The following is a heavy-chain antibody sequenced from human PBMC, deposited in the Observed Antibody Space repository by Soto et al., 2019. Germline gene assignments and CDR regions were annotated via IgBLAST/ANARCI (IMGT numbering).Heavy chain of an antibody. V-gene: IGHV3-7*01. CDR2: IKEDGSEE. Sequence: EVQLVQSGGDLVQPGGSLRLSCVASGFTFSTYWMTWVRQAPGMGLEWVAGIKEDGSEEVYVDSVKGRFSISRDNAKTSLYLQLNSLRAKDTAVYYCATAISSPFSNFDYWGQGSLVTVSS. CDR3: ATAISSPFSNFDY. J-gene: IGHJ4*02. CDR1: GFTFSTYW. D-gene: IGHD2-2*01.